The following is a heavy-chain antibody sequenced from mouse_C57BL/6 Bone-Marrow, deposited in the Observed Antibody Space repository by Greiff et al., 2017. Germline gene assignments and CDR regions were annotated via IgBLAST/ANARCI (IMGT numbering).Heavy chain of an antibody. CDR3: ARDNYGSSFDD. CDR2: IDPSYSYT. D-gene: IGHD1-1*01. CDR1: GYTFTSYW. J-gene: IGHJ2*01. V-gene: IGHV1-59*01. Sequence: QVQLQQPGAELVRPGTSVKLSCKASGYTFTSYWMHWVKQRPGQGLEWIGVIDPSYSYTNYNQKFKGKATLTVDTSSSTAYMQLSSLTSEDSAVYYCARDNYGSSFDDWGQGTTLTVSS.